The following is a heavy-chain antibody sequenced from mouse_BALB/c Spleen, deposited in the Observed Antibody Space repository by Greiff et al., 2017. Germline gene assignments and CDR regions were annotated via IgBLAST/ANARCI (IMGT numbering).Heavy chain of an antibody. CDR3: APYYGSSFWFAY. Sequence: VQLQQSGAELVKPGASVKLSCTASGFNIKDTYMHWVKQRPEQGLEWIGRIDPANGNTKYDPKFQGKATITAATSSNTAYLQLSSLTSEDTAVYYCAPYYGSSFWFAYWGQGTLVTVSA. CDR2: IDPANGNT. D-gene: IGHD1-1*01. V-gene: IGHV14-3*02. J-gene: IGHJ3*01. CDR1: GFNIKDTY.